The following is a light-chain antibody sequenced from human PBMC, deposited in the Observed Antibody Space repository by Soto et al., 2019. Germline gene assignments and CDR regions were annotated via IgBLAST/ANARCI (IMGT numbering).Light chain of an antibody. V-gene: IGLV2-8*01. CDR3: SSYAGSNNSV. Sequence: QSVLTQPPSASGSPGQSVTISCTGTSSDVGGYNYVSWYQQHPGKAPKLMIYEVSKRPSGVPDRFSGSKSGNTASLTVSGLQAEDEADYYCSSYAGSNNSVVGGGTKLTVL. J-gene: IGLJ3*02. CDR1: SSDVGGYNY. CDR2: EVS.